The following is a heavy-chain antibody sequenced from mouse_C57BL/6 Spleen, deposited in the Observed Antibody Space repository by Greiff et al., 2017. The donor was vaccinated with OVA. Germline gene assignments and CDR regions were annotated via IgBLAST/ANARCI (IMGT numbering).Heavy chain of an antibody. D-gene: IGHD1-3*01. CDR3: ARFDDGSSFDY. CDR2: IDPSDSYT. V-gene: IGHV1-50*01. CDR1: GYTFTSYW. Sequence: QVQLQQPGAELVKPGASVKLSCKASGYTFTSYWMQWVKPRPGQGLEWIGEIDPSDSYTNYNQKFKGKATLTVDTSSSTAYMQLSSLTSEDSAVYYCARFDDGSSFDYWGQGTTLTVSS. J-gene: IGHJ2*01.